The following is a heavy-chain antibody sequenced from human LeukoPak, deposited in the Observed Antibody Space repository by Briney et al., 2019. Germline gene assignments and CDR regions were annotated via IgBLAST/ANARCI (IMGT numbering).Heavy chain of an antibody. CDR2: IDPSDSYT. Sequence: GESLKISCKGSGYSFTSYWISWVRQMSGKGLEWMGRIDPSDSYTNYSPSFQGHVTISADKSISTAYLQWSGLKASDTAMYYCGRDLVVTVDWGQGTLVTVSS. CDR1: GYSFTSYW. CDR3: GRDLVVTVD. J-gene: IGHJ4*02. V-gene: IGHV5-10-1*01. D-gene: IGHD2-21*02.